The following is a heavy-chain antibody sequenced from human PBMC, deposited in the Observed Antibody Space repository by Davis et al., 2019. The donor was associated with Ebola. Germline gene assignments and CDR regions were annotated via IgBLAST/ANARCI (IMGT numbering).Heavy chain of an antibody. CDR1: GYSFTSYW. D-gene: IGHD4-23*01. CDR2: IDPSDSYT. J-gene: IGHJ3*02. CDR3: ARHTPLGFAESYGGLGAFDI. V-gene: IGHV5-10-1*01. Sequence: PGGSLRLSCKGSGYSFTSYWISWVRQMPGKGLEWMGRIDPSDSYTNYSPSFQGHVTISADKSISTAYLQWSSLKASDTAMYYCARHTPLGFAESYGGLGAFDIWGQGTMVTVSS.